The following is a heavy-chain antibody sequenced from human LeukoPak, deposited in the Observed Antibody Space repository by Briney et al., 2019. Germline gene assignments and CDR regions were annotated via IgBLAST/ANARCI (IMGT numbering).Heavy chain of an antibody. CDR2: MNSDGSTT. CDR1: GFTFSSYW. D-gene: IGHD3-16*02. CDR3: ARDYDYFWGSYRYPFDY. Sequence: PRGSLRLSCAASGFTFSSYWMHWVRQAPGKGLVWVSRMNSDGSTTNYADSVKGRFAISRDNARNTVYLQMNSLRVEDTAVYYCARDYDYFWGSYRYPFDYWGQGTLVTVSS. J-gene: IGHJ4*02. V-gene: IGHV3-74*01.